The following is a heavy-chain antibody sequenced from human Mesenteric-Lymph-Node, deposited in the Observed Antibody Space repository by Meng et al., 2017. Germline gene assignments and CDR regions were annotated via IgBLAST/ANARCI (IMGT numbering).Heavy chain of an antibody. D-gene: IGHD5-24*01. CDR2: IKYDGSEK. Sequence: GGSLRLSCAASGFTFSSYWMSWVRQAPGKGLEWVANIKYDGSEKFYVDSVRGRFTISRDNAKNSLYLQMNSLRAEDTALYYCARANYYFDYWGQGTLVTVSS. CDR3: ARANYYFDY. J-gene: IGHJ4*02. CDR1: GFTFSSYW. V-gene: IGHV3-7*01.